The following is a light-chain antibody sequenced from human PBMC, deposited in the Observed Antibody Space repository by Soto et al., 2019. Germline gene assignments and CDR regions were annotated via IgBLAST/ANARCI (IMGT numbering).Light chain of an antibody. CDR1: QGISSY. CDR2: AAS. Sequence: IEFNQSPSSLSASVGDRVTITCRASQGISSYLAWYQQKPGKAPKILIYAASTLQSGVPSRFSGSGSGTDFTLTISRLQPEDFETYYCQQLNSYPLTFGGGTKVDI. V-gene: IGKV1-9*01. CDR3: QQLNSYPLT. J-gene: IGKJ4*01.